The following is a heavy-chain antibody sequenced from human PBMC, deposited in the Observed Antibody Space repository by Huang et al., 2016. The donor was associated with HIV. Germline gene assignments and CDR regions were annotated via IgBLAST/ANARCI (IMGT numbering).Heavy chain of an antibody. J-gene: IGHJ5*02. CDR3: ARHDGARPGWVDN. Sequence: EVQLVQSGAEVKKPGESLKVSCKGSGYMFTKYWIGWVRQMPGKGLEWRGASILGTLTPDTADKSITTAYLQWSSLKASDTGMYYCARHDGARPGWVDNWGQGTLVTVSS. CDR2: SILGTLTP. V-gene: IGHV5-51*01. CDR1: GYMFTKYW. D-gene: IGHD4-17*01.